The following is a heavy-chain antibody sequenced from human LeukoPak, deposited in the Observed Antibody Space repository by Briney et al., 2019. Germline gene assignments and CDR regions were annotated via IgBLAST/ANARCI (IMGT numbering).Heavy chain of an antibody. CDR3: GRAVAAC. J-gene: IGHJ4*02. Sequence: GGSLRLSCAASGFTLSSYGMHWVRQAPGKGLEWVAFIRYDGSNKYHADSVKGRFTISRDNSKNTLYLQMNSLRAEDTAVYYCGRAVAACWGQGTLVTVSS. CDR1: GFTLSSYG. CDR2: IRYDGSNK. D-gene: IGHD6-19*01. V-gene: IGHV3-30*02.